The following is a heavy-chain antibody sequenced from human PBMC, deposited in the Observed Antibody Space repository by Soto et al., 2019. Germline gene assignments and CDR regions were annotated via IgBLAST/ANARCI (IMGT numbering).Heavy chain of an antibody. CDR2: INAGNGNT. Sequence: QVQLVQSGAEVKKPGASVKVSCKASGYTFTSYAMHWVRQAPGQRLEWMGWINAGNGNTKYSQKFQGRVTITRDTSAITAYMELSSLRSEDTAVYYCARDVSGYFWSGYLTPVDYWGQGTLVTVSS. CDR3: ARDVSGYFWSGYLTPVDY. CDR1: GYTFTSYA. V-gene: IGHV1-3*01. J-gene: IGHJ4*02. D-gene: IGHD3-3*01.